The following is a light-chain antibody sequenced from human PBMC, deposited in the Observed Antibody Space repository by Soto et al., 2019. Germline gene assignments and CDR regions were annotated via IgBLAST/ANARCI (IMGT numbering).Light chain of an antibody. CDR2: GAS. CDR3: QQYGSLLT. V-gene: IGKV3-20*01. CDR1: QSVSSSY. J-gene: IGKJ4*01. Sequence: DIVLTQSPGTLSLSPGERATLSCRASQSVSSSYLDWYQQKPGQAPRLLIYGASSRATGIPDRFSGSGSGTDFTLTISRLEPEDFAVYYCQQYGSLLTFGGGTKVAIK.